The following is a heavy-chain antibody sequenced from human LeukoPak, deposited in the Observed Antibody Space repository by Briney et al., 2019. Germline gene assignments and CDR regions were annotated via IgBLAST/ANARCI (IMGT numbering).Heavy chain of an antibody. CDR2: ISGSGGST. J-gene: IGHJ4*02. CDR1: GFTFSSYA. D-gene: IGHD1-14*01. Sequence: GGSLRLSCAASGFTFSSYAMSWVRQAPGKGLEWVSAISGSGGSTYYADSVKGRFTISRDNAKNSLYLQMNSLRAEDTAVYYCATQLGYKGNYWGQGTLVTVSS. CDR3: ATQLGYKGNY. V-gene: IGHV3-23*01.